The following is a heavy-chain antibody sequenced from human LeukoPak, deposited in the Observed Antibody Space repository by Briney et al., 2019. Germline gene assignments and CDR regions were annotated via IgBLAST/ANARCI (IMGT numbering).Heavy chain of an antibody. CDR1: GFTFSSNY. J-gene: IGHJ5*02. V-gene: IGHV3-53*01. D-gene: IGHD5-18*01. CDR3: ARMDTAMGTNWFDP. Sequence: GGSLRLSCAASGFTFSSNYMSWVRQAPGKGLEWVSVIYSGGSTYYADSVKGRFTISRDNSKNTLYLQMNSLRAEDTAVYYCARMDTAMGTNWFDPWGQGTLVTVSS. CDR2: IYSGGST.